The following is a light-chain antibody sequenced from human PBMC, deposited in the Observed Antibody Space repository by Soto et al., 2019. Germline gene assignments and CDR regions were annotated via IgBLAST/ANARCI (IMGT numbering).Light chain of an antibody. V-gene: IGLV2-14*01. Sequence: QSALPQPDSVSGSPGQAITISCTGTSTDVGGYYYVSCYHQHPGKAPKVLISDVSNRPSGISNRFSGSKSGNTASLTISGLQAEDEADYYCSSYTSIDTWVFGTGTKLTVL. J-gene: IGLJ1*01. CDR1: STDVGGYYY. CDR3: SSYTSIDTWV. CDR2: DVS.